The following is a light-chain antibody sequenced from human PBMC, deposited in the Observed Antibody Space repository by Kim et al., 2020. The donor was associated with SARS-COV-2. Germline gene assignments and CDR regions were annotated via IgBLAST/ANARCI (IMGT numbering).Light chain of an antibody. Sequence: GQRVTISCFGSSSNIGVNSVNWYQQLPGTAPKLLIYNDNQWPSGFPDRFSGSKSGTSASLAISGLQSEDEADYYCAAWDDSLSGWVFGGGTQLTVL. CDR3: AAWDDSLSGWV. CDR1: SSNIGVNS. V-gene: IGLV1-44*01. J-gene: IGLJ3*02. CDR2: NDN.